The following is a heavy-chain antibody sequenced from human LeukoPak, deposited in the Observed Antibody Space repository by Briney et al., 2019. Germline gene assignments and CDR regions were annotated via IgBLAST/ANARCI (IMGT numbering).Heavy chain of an antibody. J-gene: IGHJ4*02. D-gene: IGHD6-13*01. CDR1: GLPVSSNY. V-gene: IGHV3-66*01. Sequence: GGSLRLSCAASGLPVSSNYMNWVRQAPGKGLEWVSLFYPGGSTYYADSVKGRFTISRDDSKNTLYLQMNSQIADDTAGYYFARGQRAAASFDCWGQGTLVTVSS. CDR2: FYPGGST. CDR3: ARGQRAAASFDC.